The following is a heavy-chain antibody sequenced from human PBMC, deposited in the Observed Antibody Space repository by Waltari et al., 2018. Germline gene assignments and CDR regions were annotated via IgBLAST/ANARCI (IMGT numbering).Heavy chain of an antibody. V-gene: IGHV4-4*07. Sequence: QVQLQESGPGLVKPSETLSLTCTVSGVSISSYYWSWLLQPAGQGLECNGRIYYSGSTNYNPSRKSRVTMSVDTSKNQFSLKLSSVTAADTAVYYCARDNARWEYCSSTSCYHDAFDIWGQGTMVTVSS. D-gene: IGHD2-2*01. CDR2: IYYSGST. CDR1: GVSISSYY. CDR3: ARDNARWEYCSSTSCYHDAFDI. J-gene: IGHJ3*02.